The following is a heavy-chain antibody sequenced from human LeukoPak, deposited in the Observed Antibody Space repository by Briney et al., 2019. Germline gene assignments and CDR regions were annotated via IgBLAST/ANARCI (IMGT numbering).Heavy chain of an antibody. V-gene: IGHV1-8*01. CDR1: GYTFTSYD. CDR2: MNPNSGNA. Sequence: ASVKVSCKASGYTFTSYDINWLRQATGQGLVWLGWMNPNSGNAGYAQKFQGRVTMTRNTSISTAYMELSSLRSEDTAVYYCARGRKRKDAVNWFDPWGKGTLVTVSS. J-gene: IGHJ5*02. CDR3: ARGRKRKDAVNWFDP.